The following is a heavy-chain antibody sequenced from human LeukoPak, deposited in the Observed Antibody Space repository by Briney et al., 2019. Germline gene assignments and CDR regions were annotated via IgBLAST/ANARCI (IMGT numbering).Heavy chain of an antibody. V-gene: IGHV1-2*02. CDR3: ARARVIRPEYFDY. CDR2: INPNSGGT. D-gene: IGHD3-22*01. CDR1: GYTFTGYY. Sequence: ASVKVSCKASGYTFTGYYMHWVRQAPGQGLEGMGWINPNSGGTNYAQKFQGRVTMTRDTSISTAYMELSRLRSDDTAVYYCARARVIRPEYFDYWGQGTLVTVSS. J-gene: IGHJ4*02.